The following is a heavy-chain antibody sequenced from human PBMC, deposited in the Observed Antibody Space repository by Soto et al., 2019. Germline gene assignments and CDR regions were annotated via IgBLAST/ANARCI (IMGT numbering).Heavy chain of an antibody. Sequence: QVQLVQSGVEVKKPGSSVKVSCRSSGVSFSTYSISWVRQAPGQGLEWLGAIIPFLGAPNYAQKFYGRLSITADESTSTTFMELSSLTSEDTAVYYCARPLEPYCGGGDCYSFAYWGQGSLVAVST. J-gene: IGHJ4*02. V-gene: IGHV1-69*01. CDR3: ARPLEPYCGGGDCYSFAY. CDR2: IIPFLGAP. D-gene: IGHD2-15*01. CDR1: GVSFSTYS.